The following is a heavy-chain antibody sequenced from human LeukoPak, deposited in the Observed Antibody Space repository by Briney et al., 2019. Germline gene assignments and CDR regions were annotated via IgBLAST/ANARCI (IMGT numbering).Heavy chain of an antibody. CDR1: RFSFSTYA. Sequence: GGSLGLSCAASRFSFSTYAMHWVRQAPGKGLEWVPYISSSSSTIYYADSVKGRFTISRDNAKNSLYLQMNSLRDEDTAVYYCARDRGLARRAGFDYWGQGTLVTVSS. J-gene: IGHJ4*02. V-gene: IGHV3-48*02. CDR3: ARDRGLARRAGFDY. CDR2: ISSSSSTI. D-gene: IGHD3-10*01.